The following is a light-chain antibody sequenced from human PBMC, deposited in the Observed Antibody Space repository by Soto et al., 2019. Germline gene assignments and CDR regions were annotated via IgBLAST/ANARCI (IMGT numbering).Light chain of an antibody. V-gene: IGKV1-27*01. CDR3: QKYDNAPLS. J-gene: IGKJ4*01. CDR1: QAISTY. CDR2: AAY. Sequence: DIQMTQAPSSLSASVGDRVTITCRARQAISTYLAWYQQKPGKVPKLLISAAYTLQSGVPPRFSGSGSGTAFTLTVSSLQPEDVATYYCQKYDNAPLSFGGGTKVEIK.